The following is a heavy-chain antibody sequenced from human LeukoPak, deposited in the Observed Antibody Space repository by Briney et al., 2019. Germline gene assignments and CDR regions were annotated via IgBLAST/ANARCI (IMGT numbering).Heavy chain of an antibody. J-gene: IGHJ3*02. V-gene: IGHV4-39*07. CDR1: GGSISSSSYY. CDR2: INHSGST. Sequence: PSETLSLTCNVSGGSISSSSYYWDWIRQPPGKGLEWIGEINHSGSTNYNPSLKSRVTISVDTSKNQFSLKLSSVTAADTAVYYCARSGYSYGADAFDIWGQGTMVTVSS. D-gene: IGHD5-18*01. CDR3: ARSGYSYGADAFDI.